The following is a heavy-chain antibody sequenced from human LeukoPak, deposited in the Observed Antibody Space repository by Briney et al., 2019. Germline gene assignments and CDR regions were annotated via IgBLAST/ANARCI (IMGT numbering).Heavy chain of an antibody. CDR2: ISYDGSDK. CDR3: AKDLAVAGDEDY. J-gene: IGHJ4*02. CDR1: GFTFSSYT. Sequence: GGSLRLSCAASGFTFSSYTMHWVRQAPGKGLEWVAIISYDGSDKYYADSVKGRFTISRDNSKNTLYLQMNSLRAEDTAVYYCAKDLAVAGDEDYWGQGTLVTVSS. V-gene: IGHV3-30*04. D-gene: IGHD6-19*01.